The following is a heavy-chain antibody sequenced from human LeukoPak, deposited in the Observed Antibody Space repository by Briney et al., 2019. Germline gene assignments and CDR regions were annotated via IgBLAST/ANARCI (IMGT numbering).Heavy chain of an antibody. D-gene: IGHD3-22*01. CDR2: INTNTGNP. CDR1: GYTFTSYD. CDR3: ARDQYTYYYDSSGYCPFDY. Sequence: ASVKVSCKASGYTFTSYDFNWLRQAPGQGLEWMGWINTNTGNPTYAQGFTGRFVFSLDTSVSTAYLQISSLKAEDTAVYYCARDQYTYYYDSSGYCPFDYWGQGTLVTVSS. J-gene: IGHJ4*02. V-gene: IGHV7-4-1*02.